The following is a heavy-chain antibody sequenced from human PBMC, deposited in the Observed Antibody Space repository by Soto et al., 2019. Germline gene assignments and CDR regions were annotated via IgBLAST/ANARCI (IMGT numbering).Heavy chain of an antibody. CDR1: GFTFSSYG. D-gene: IGHD6-13*01. Sequence: QVQLVESGGGVVQPGRSLRLSCAASGFTFSSYGMHWVRQAPGKGLEWVAVIWYDGSNKYYADSVKGRFTISRDNSKNTLYLQMNSLRAEDTAVYYCARDGEQLFSVGYYFDYWGQGTLVTVSS. CDR2: IWYDGSNK. V-gene: IGHV3-33*01. CDR3: ARDGEQLFSVGYYFDY. J-gene: IGHJ4*02.